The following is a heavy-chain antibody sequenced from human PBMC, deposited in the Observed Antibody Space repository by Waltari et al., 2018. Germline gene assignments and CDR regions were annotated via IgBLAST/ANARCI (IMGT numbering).Heavy chain of an antibody. CDR2: MNPESGNT. V-gene: IGHV1-8*01. D-gene: IGHD6-13*01. J-gene: IGHJ6*02. CDR3: ARGLSSSWFGMDV. Sequence: QVQLVQSGAEVKKPGASVKVSCKASGYLFTSHDINWVRQATGQGPEWLGWMNPESGNTGYAQNFQGRVTMTRDTSTTTAYMELSSLTSDDTAVYFCARGLSSSWFGMDVWGQGTAVTVTS. CDR1: GYLFTSHD.